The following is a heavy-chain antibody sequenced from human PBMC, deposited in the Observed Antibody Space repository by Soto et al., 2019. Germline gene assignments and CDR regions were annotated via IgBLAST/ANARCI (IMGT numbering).Heavy chain of an antibody. D-gene: IGHD2-15*01. Sequence: QVQLVQSGAEVKKPGSSVKVSCKASGGTFSSYAISWVRQAPGQGLEWMGGIIPIFGTANYAQKFQGRVTITSDESTSTAYMELSSLRSEDTAVYYCARESLYCSGSSCYFLPDIENWGQGNLVTVSS. J-gene: IGHJ4*02. V-gene: IGHV1-69*05. CDR1: GGTFSSYA. CDR2: IIPIFGTA. CDR3: ARESLYCSGSSCYFLPDIEN.